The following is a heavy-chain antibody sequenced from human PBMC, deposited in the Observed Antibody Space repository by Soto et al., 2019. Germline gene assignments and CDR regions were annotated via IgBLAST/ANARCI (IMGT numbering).Heavy chain of an antibody. CDR3: ARDGTVTTDYYYGMDX. Sequence: SVKVSCKASGYTFTGYYMHWVRQAPGQGLEWMGGIIPIFGTANYAQKFQGRVTITADESTSTAYMELSSLRSEDTAVYYCARDGTVTTDYYYGMDXWGQGTTVTVSS. D-gene: IGHD4-4*01. CDR1: GYTFTGYY. CDR2: IIPIFGTA. J-gene: IGHJ6*02. V-gene: IGHV1-69*13.